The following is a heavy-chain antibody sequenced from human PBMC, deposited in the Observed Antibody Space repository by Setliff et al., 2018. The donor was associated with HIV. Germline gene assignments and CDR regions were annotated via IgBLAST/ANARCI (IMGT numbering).Heavy chain of an antibody. CDR2: ISSSSGYI. CDR3: ARVGTVTPPYYYYYMDV. J-gene: IGHJ6*03. CDR1: GFTFSSYS. Sequence: PGGSLRLSCAASGFTFSSYSMNWVRQAPGKGLEWVSSISSSSGYIYYADSVRGRFTISRDNAKNSLYLQTNSLRAEDTAVYYCARVGTVTPPYYYYYMDVWGKGTTVTVSS. D-gene: IGHD4-17*01. V-gene: IGHV3-21*01.